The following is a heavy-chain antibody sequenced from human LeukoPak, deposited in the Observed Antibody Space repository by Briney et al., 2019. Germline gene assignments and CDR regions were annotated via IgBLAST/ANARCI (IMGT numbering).Heavy chain of an antibody. V-gene: IGHV1-2*02. CDR2: INPNSGGT. CDR3: ARRGYSYGYLPYYYMDV. Sequence: ASVKVSCKASGYTFTGYYMHWVRQAPGQGLEWMGWINPNSGGTNYAQKFQGRVTMTRDTSISTAYMELSRLRSDDTAVYYCARRGYSYGYLPYYYMDVWGKGTTVTVSS. CDR1: GYTFTGYY. J-gene: IGHJ6*03. D-gene: IGHD5-18*01.